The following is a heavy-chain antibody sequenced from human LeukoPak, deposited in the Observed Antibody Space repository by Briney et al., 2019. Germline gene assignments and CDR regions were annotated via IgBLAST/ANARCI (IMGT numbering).Heavy chain of an antibody. V-gene: IGHV3-33*01. J-gene: IGHJ4*01. Sequence: GRSLRLSRAASGFTFNSYGMHWVRQAPGKGLEWVAIIWYEGSNKHYADSVRGRFTISRDNSKNMLYLQMNSLRVEDTAVYFCARGEYDILTGYIDHWGHGTLVTVSS. D-gene: IGHD3-9*01. CDR2: IWYEGSNK. CDR1: GFTFNSYG. CDR3: ARGEYDILTGYIDH.